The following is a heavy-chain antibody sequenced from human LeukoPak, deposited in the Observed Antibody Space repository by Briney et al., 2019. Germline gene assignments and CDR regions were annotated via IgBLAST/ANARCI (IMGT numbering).Heavy chain of an antibody. CDR1: GFTFSSYS. J-gene: IGHJ3*02. CDR2: ISSSSSTI. D-gene: IGHD6-19*01. V-gene: IGHV3-48*04. CDR3: AREAVAGSRVAFDI. Sequence: PGGSLRLSCAASGFTFSSYSMNWVRQAPGKGLEWVSYISSSSSTIYYADSVKGRFTISRDNAKNSLYLQMNSLRAEDTAVYYCAREAVAGSRVAFDIWGQGTMVTVSS.